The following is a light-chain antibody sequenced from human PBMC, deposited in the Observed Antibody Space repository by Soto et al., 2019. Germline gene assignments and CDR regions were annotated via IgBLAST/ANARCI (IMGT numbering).Light chain of an antibody. V-gene: IGKV1-8*01. Sequence: AIRMTQSPSSFSASTGDRVTITCRASPGISSHLAWYQVKPGKAPRLLIYTASYLESGVPSRFSGSGSGTDFTLTISSLQSEDFAVSYCQQYFSYPLTRGGGTKVEIK. CDR2: TAS. J-gene: IGKJ4*01. CDR3: QQYFSYPLT. CDR1: PGISSH.